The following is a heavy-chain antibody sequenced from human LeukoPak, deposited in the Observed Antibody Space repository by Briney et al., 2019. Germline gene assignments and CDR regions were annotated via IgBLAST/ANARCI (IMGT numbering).Heavy chain of an antibody. J-gene: IGHJ3*01. Sequence: PGGSLRLSCAASGFTFSSYGMHWVRHAPGKGLEWVTFIQYDGNNKYYADPVKGRFTISRDNSKNTLYLEMNSLTTEDTALYYCARKLYDYWSGDAFDVWGRGTMVTAPS. CDR1: GFTFSSYG. CDR2: IQYDGNNK. D-gene: IGHD3-3*01. CDR3: ARKLYDYWSGDAFDV. V-gene: IGHV3-30*02.